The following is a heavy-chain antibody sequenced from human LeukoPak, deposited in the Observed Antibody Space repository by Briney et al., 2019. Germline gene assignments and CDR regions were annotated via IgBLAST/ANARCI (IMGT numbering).Heavy chain of an antibody. CDR3: ARETPRRGETRDGYR. V-gene: IGHV3-7*01. Sequence: GGSLRLSCVASGFIFKKYWMNWVRQVPGKGLECLANIREDGSETYYADSVKGRFTISRDNPKNLLFLQINSLRVEDTAVYYCARETPRRGETRDGYRWGQGTVVTVSS. J-gene: IGHJ4*02. CDR2: IREDGSET. CDR1: GFIFKKYW. D-gene: IGHD5-24*01.